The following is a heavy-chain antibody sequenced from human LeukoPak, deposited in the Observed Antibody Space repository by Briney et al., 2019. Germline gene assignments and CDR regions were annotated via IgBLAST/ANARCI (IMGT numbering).Heavy chain of an antibody. J-gene: IGHJ4*02. CDR2: IIPIFGTA. CDR3: AGGGEMATIPSLDY. Sequence: SVKVSCKASGGTLSSYAISWVRQAPGQGLEWMGGIIPIFGTANYAQKFQGRVTITADESTSTAYMELSSLRSEDTAVYYCAGGGEMATIPSLDYWCQGNLVTVSS. D-gene: IGHD5-24*01. V-gene: IGHV1-69*13. CDR1: GGTLSSYA.